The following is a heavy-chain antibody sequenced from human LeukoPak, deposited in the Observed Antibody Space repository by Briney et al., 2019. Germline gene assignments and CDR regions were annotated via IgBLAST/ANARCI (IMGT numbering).Heavy chain of an antibody. CDR2: IASDGSST. D-gene: IGHD4-23*01. J-gene: IGHJ4*02. Sequence: WGSLRLSGAASGFTFSSYWRKWVRQAPGNGLVWFSRIASDGSSTAYADSGKGRCSISKDNAKNTRYLQINSLRAEDTAVYYCARGRPHGNDYWGQGTLVTVSS. CDR1: GFTFSSYW. CDR3: ARGRPHGNDY. V-gene: IGHV3-74*01.